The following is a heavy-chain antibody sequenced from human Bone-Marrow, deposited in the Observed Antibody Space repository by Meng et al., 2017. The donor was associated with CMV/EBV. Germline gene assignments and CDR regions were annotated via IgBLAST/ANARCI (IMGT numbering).Heavy chain of an antibody. CDR1: GGTFSSYA. Sequence: SVKVSCKASGGTFSSYAISWVRQAPGQGLEWMGGIIPIFGTANYAQKFQGRVTITTDESTSTAYMELSSLRSGDTAVYSRARDLTRGSPTDYFDYWGQGTLVTVSS. D-gene: IGHD3-10*01. V-gene: IGHV1-69*05. J-gene: IGHJ4*02. CDR3: ARDLTRGSPTDYFDY. CDR2: IIPIFGTA.